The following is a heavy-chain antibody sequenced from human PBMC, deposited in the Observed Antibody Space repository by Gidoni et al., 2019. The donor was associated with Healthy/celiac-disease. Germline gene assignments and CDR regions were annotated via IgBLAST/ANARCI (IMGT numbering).Heavy chain of an antibody. Sequence: QVQLQESGPGLVKPSETLSLTCTVSGRSISSYYWSWIRQPPGKGLEWIGYIYYSGSTNYNPSLKSRVTRSVDTSKNQFSLKLSSVTAADTAVYYCARGEGASYGDYVYWGQGTLVTVSS. J-gene: IGHJ4*02. V-gene: IGHV4-59*01. CDR2: IYYSGST. D-gene: IGHD4-17*01. CDR1: GRSISSYY. CDR3: ARGEGASYGDYVY.